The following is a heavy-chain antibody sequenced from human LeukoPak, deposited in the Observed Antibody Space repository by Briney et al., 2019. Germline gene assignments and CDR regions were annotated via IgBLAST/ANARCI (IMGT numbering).Heavy chain of an antibody. CDR2: IYYSGST. J-gene: IGHJ3*02. CDR1: GGTISSHY. D-gene: IGHD5-24*01. V-gene: IGHV4-59*11. CDR3: ARGEMATIEDAFDI. Sequence: PSETLSLTCTGSGGTISSHYWSWIRQSPGKGLEWIGYIYYSGSTNYNPSLKSRVTISVDTSKNQFSLKLSSVTAADTAVYYCARGEMATIEDAFDIWGQGTMGTVSS.